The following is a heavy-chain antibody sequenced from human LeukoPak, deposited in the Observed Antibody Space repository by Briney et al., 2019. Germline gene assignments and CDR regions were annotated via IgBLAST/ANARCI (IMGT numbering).Heavy chain of an antibody. Sequence: GGSLRLSCAASGFTFSSYWMSWVRQAPGKGLEWVANIKQDGSEKYYVDSVKGRFTISRDNSRNTLYLQMNSLRAEDTAVYYCAKGGRFLYNSGSYYVGGNNFDYWGQGTLVTVSS. D-gene: IGHD1-26*01. J-gene: IGHJ4*02. CDR2: IKQDGSEK. V-gene: IGHV3-7*03. CDR3: AKGGRFLYNSGSYYVGGNNFDY. CDR1: GFTFSSYW.